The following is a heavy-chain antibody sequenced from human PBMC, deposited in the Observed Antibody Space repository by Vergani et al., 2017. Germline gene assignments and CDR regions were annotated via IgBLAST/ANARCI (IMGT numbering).Heavy chain of an antibody. J-gene: IGHJ6*02. CDR1: GGSISSYY. Sequence: QVQLQESGPGLVKPSETLSLTCTVSGGSISSYYWSWIRQPPGKGLEWIGYIYYSGSTNYNPSLKSRVTISVDTSKNQFSLKLSSVTAADTAVYYCARVGGYCSGGSFYRYYYYGMDVWGQGTTVTVSS. CDR2: IYYSGST. V-gene: IGHV4-59*01. CDR3: ARVGGYCSGGSFYRYYYYGMDV. D-gene: IGHD2-15*01.